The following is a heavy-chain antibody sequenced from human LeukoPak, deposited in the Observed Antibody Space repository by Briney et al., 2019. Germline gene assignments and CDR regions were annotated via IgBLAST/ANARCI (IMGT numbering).Heavy chain of an antibody. CDR3: ARVSYGTYLGAFDI. J-gene: IGHJ3*02. V-gene: IGHV4-39*07. Sequence: PSETLSLTCTVSGDSISSSSYYWGWFRQPPGKGLEWIGNIYYSGSTYYTPSLKSRVTISIDTTKNQFSLKLSSVTAADTAVYYCARVSYGTYLGAFDIWGQGTMVTVSS. CDR1: GDSISSSSYY. D-gene: IGHD5-18*01. CDR2: IYYSGST.